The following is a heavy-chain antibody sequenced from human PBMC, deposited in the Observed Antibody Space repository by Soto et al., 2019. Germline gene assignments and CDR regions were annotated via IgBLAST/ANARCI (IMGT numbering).Heavy chain of an antibody. CDR2: ISGSGGST. V-gene: IGHV3-23*01. Sequence: EVPLLESGGGLVPPGGSLRLSCAASGLTFSSYAMSWVRQAPGKGLEWVSAISGSGGSTYYADSVKGRFTISRDNSKNTLYVQMTSLRAEDTAVYYCAKDSTLFAHIVVVTAFDYWGQGTLVTVSS. D-gene: IGHD2-21*02. CDR1: GLTFSSYA. J-gene: IGHJ4*02. CDR3: AKDSTLFAHIVVVTAFDY.